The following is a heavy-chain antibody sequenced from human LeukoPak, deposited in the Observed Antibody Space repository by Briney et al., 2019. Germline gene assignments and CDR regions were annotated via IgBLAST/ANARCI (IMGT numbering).Heavy chain of an antibody. CDR1: GFTFNSYS. CDR3: ARDNGDSYYLDY. Sequence: GGSLRLSCAASGFTFNSYSMNWVRQAPGKGLEWISYISSTSITIYCADSVKGRFTISRDNAKNSLYLQMNSLRAEDTAVYYCARDNGDSYYLDYWGQGALVTVSS. CDR2: ISSTSITI. D-gene: IGHD4-17*01. J-gene: IGHJ4*02. V-gene: IGHV3-48*01.